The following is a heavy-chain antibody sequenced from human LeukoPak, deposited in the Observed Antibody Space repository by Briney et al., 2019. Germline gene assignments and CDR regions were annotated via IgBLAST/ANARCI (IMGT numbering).Heavy chain of an antibody. CDR2: INHSGST. CDR3: ARGRLYDILTGYYPSPFDY. D-gene: IGHD3-9*01. V-gene: IGHV4-34*01. CDR1: GGSFSGYY. J-gene: IGHJ4*02. Sequence: SETLSLTCAVYGGSFSGYYWSWIRQPPGKGLEWIGEINHSGSTNYNPSLKSRVTISVDTSKNQFSLKLSSVTAADTAVYYCARGRLYDILTGYYPSPFDYWGQGILVTVSS.